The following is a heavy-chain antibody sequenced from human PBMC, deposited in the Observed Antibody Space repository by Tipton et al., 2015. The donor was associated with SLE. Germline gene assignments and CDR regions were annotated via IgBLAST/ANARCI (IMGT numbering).Heavy chain of an antibody. D-gene: IGHD6-13*01. CDR1: GGSISSYY. CDR3: ARGRAAASYRYFDL. Sequence: GLVKPSETLSLTCTVSGGSISSYYWSWIRQPPGKGLEWIGYIYYSGSTNYNPSLKSRVTISVDTSKNQFSLKLSSVTAADTAVYYCARGRAAASYRYFDLWGRGTLVTVSS. V-gene: IGHV4-59*01. CDR2: IYYSGST. J-gene: IGHJ2*01.